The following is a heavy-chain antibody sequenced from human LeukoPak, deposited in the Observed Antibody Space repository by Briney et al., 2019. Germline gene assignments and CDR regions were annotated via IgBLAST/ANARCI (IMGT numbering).Heavy chain of an antibody. J-gene: IGHJ6*03. CDR3: ARARYSGYDYVRYYYYMDV. V-gene: IGHV4-38-2*02. D-gene: IGHD5-12*01. CDR2: IYHSGKS. Sequence: SETLSLTCSVSGYSISNGYYWDWIRQPPGKGLEWIASIYHSGKSYYNPSLESRVTISVDTSKNQFSLKLSSVTAADTAAYYCARARYSGYDYVRYYYYMDVWGKGTTVTVSS. CDR1: GYSISNGYY.